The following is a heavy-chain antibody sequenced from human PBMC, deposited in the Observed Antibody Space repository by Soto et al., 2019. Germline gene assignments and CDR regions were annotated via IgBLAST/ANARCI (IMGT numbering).Heavy chain of an antibody. D-gene: IGHD2-8*01. CDR1: GFTFRNNV. CDR3: AKNGLDNSPSAIDS. CDR2: ITGSGRDT. Sequence: EGQLLESGGGLAQPGGSLRLSCAASGFTFRNNVLSWVRQAPGKGLDWVSGITGSGRDTYYADSVKGRFTISRDNSKNMVFLQRNSLRAEDTALYYCAKNGLDNSPSAIDSWGPGTLVTVSS. V-gene: IGHV3-23*01. J-gene: IGHJ4*02.